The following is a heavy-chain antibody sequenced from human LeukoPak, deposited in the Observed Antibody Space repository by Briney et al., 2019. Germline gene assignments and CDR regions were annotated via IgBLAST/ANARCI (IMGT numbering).Heavy chain of an antibody. J-gene: IGHJ4*02. CDR1: GFTFSDHY. CDR2: TRNKGSSYTT. V-gene: IGHV3-72*01. CDR3: ARANIAATHRILYFDY. Sequence: GGSLRLSCAASGFTFSDHYMDWVRQAPGKGLEWFGRTRNKGSSYTTEYAASVKGRFTISRDDSKNSLYLQMNSLKTEDTAVYYCARANIAATHRILYFDYWGQGTLVTVSS. D-gene: IGHD6-6*01.